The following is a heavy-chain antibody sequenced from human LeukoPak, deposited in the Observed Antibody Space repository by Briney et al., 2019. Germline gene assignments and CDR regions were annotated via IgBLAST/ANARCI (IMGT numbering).Heavy chain of an antibody. Sequence: PSQTLSLTCTVSGGSISSGGYYWSWIRQHPGKGPEWIGYIHHGGSTYYNPSLKSRVSISVDTSMNQFSLNLTSVTAADTAIYFRARVVGDYFDYWGQGTLVTVSS. CDR3: ARVVGDYFDY. J-gene: IGHJ4*02. D-gene: IGHD1-26*01. CDR1: GGSISSGGYY. V-gene: IGHV4-31*03. CDR2: IHHGGST.